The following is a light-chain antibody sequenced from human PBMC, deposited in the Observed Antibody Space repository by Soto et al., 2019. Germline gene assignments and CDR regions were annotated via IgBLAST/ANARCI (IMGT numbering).Light chain of an antibody. CDR3: QQYETFSGT. J-gene: IGKJ1*01. CDR2: HAS. V-gene: IGKV1-5*01. CDR1: QSISNW. Sequence: SPSTLSASVGDRVTITCRASQSISNWLAWYQQKPGTAPKVLIYHASNLQSGVPSRFSGSGSGTKFTLTIASLQPDDFATYYCQQYETFSGTFGPGTKVDI.